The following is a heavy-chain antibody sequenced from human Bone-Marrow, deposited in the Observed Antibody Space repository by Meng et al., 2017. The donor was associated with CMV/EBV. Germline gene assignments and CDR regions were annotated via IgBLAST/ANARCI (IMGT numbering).Heavy chain of an antibody. CDR1: GYTFTSYD. J-gene: IGHJ5*02. V-gene: IGHV1-8*01. D-gene: IGHD2-2*01. Sequence: ASVKVSCKASGYTFTSYDINWVRQATGQGLEWMGWMNPNSGNTGYAQKFQGRVTITTDESTSTAYMELSRLRSDDTAVYYCARAIPVPANFNWFDPWGQGTLVTVSS. CDR3: ARAIPVPANFNWFDP. CDR2: MNPNSGNT.